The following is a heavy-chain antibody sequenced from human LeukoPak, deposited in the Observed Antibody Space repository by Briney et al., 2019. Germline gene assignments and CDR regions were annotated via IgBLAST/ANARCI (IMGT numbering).Heavy chain of an antibody. Sequence: PSETLSLTCTVSGDPVSSGGYYWSWIRQPPGKGLEWIGYIYYSGSTNYNPSPKSRVTISVDTSKNQFSLKLNSVTAADTAVYYCARARRDEYYFDYWGQGTLVTVSS. CDR3: ARARRDEYYFDY. D-gene: IGHD2-21*02. V-gene: IGHV4-61*08. J-gene: IGHJ4*02. CDR2: IYYSGST. CDR1: GDPVSSGGYY.